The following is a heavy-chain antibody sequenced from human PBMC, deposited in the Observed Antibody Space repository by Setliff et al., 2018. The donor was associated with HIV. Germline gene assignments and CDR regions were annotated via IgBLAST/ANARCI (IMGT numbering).Heavy chain of an antibody. Sequence: PSETLSLTCAVYSGSFSGYRWTWIRQPPGKGLEWIGEINHRGSTTYNPSLRSRVTISVDTSKNQVSLRLSSVTAADTGVYYCARHRDPPGTSWIFYYYYMDLWGGGTTVTVSS. D-gene: IGHD2-2*01. J-gene: IGHJ6*03. CDR1: SGSFSGYR. V-gene: IGHV4-34*01. CDR2: INHRGST. CDR3: ARHRDPPGTSWIFYYYYMDL.